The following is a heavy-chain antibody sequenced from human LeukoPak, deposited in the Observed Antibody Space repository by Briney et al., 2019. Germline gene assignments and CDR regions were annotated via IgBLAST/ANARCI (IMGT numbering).Heavy chain of an antibody. V-gene: IGHV3-13*01. Sequence: GGSLRLSCAASGFTFSSYDMHWVRQATGKGLEWVSAIGTAGDTYYPGSVKGRFTISRENAKNSLYLQMNSLRAEDTAVYYCARGTVATLFDYWGQGTLVTVSS. D-gene: IGHD5-12*01. J-gene: IGHJ4*02. CDR2: IGTAGDT. CDR1: GFTFSSYD. CDR3: ARGTVATLFDY.